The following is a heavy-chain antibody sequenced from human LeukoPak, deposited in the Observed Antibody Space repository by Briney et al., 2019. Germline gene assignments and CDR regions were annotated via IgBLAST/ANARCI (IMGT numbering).Heavy chain of an antibody. J-gene: IGHJ4*02. Sequence: GASVKVSCKASGYTFTSYGISWVRQAPGQGLEWMGWISAYNGNTNYAQKLQGRVTMTTDTSTSTAYMELRSLRSDDTAVYYCARTVDYYYDSSGYIDYWGQGTLVTVSS. V-gene: IGHV1-18*01. D-gene: IGHD3-22*01. CDR3: ARTVDYYYDSSGYIDY. CDR1: GYTFTSYG. CDR2: ISAYNGNT.